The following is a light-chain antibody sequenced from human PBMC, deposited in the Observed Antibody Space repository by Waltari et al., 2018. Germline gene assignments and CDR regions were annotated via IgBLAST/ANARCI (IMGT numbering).Light chain of an antibody. Sequence: TVLTQSPGTLSFSPGERATLSCRASQSVSSSYLAWYQQKPGQAPRLLIYGASSRATGIPDRFSGSGSGTDFTLTISRLEPEDFAVYYCQLFANSPPLTFGGGTKVEIK. CDR1: QSVSSSY. J-gene: IGKJ4*01. CDR2: GAS. CDR3: QLFANSPPLT. V-gene: IGKV3-20*01.